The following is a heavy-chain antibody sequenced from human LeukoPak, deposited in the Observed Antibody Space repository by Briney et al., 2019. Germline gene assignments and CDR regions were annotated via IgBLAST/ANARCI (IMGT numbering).Heavy chain of an antibody. CDR3: ARKTGELIDY. Sequence: GSLRLSCAASGFTFDSYAMSWVRQAPGKGLEWVSAISSTGAGTYYADSVKGRFTISRDNSKNTLYLQMNGLRAEDTAVYYCARKTGELIDYWGQGTLVTVSS. CDR1: GFTFDSYA. CDR2: ISSTGAGT. J-gene: IGHJ4*02. D-gene: IGHD1-26*01. V-gene: IGHV3-23*01.